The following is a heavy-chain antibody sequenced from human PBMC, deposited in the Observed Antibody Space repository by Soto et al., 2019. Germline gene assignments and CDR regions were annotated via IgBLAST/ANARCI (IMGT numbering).Heavy chain of an antibody. V-gene: IGHV4-59*01. CDR3: AGLRGYAGSPIDY. CDR2: ISHSGNT. D-gene: IGHD2-15*01. CDR1: GGSIISGY. Sequence: ETLSLTCTVSGGSIISGYWSWIRQPPGKGLEWIGYISHSGNTNYNPSVKSRVTLSVDTPKNQFSLRLSSVTTADTAVYYCAGLRGYAGSPIDYWGQGTLVTVSS. J-gene: IGHJ4*02.